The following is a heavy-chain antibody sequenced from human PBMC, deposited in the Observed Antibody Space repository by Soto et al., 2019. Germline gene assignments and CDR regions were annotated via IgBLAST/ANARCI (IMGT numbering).Heavy chain of an antibody. Sequence: EVQLLESGGDLVQPGGSLRLSCAGPIFTFSSYAMSWVRQAPGKGLEWVSAISASGRSTYYTDSVKGRFTISRDNSKNTLYLEMNSLRAEDSAVYSCAAGTGFWDSWGQGILVTVSS. J-gene: IGHJ4*02. CDR2: ISASGRST. CDR1: IFTFSSYA. CDR3: AAGTGFWDS. D-gene: IGHD1-7*01. V-gene: IGHV3-23*01.